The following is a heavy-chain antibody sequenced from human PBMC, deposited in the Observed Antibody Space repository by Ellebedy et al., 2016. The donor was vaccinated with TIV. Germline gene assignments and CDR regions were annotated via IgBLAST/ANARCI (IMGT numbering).Heavy chain of an antibody. Sequence: ASVKVSCXASGGTFTSYGISWVRQAPGQGLEWMGIINPSGGSTSYAQKFQGRVTMTRDTSTSTVYMELSSLRSEDTAVYYCARDGVAAAGDYWGQGTLVTVSS. J-gene: IGHJ4*02. CDR3: ARDGVAAAGDY. CDR2: INPSGGST. D-gene: IGHD6-13*01. V-gene: IGHV1-46*01. CDR1: GGTFTSYG.